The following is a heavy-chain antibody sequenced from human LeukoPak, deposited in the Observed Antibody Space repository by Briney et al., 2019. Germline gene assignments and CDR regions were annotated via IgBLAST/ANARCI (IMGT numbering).Heavy chain of an antibody. CDR1: GGTFSSYA. CDR2: IIPIFGTA. Sequence: ASVKVSCKASGGTFSSYAISWVRQAPGQGLEWMGGIIPIFGTANYAQKFQGRVTITADKSTSTAYMELSSLRSDDTAVYCCARSYSGSFLYWGQGSLVTVSS. J-gene: IGHJ1*01. CDR3: ARSYSGSFLY. V-gene: IGHV1-69*06. D-gene: IGHD1-26*01.